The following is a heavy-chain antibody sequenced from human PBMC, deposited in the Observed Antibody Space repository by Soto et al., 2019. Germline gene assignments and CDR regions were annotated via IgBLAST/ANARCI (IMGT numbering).Heavy chain of an antibody. CDR2: INNGNGDT. CDR3: VRDDSVRGDC. J-gene: IGHJ4*02. Sequence: QVQLVQSGAEEKKPGASVKVSCKASGYTFTTYSIHWVRQAPGQRHEWMGWINNGNGDTKYSQKFQGRVTNTRDTSASTAYMELSSLRSEDTAVYYCVRDDSVRGDCWGQGTLVTVSS. D-gene: IGHD3-10*01. V-gene: IGHV1-3*05. CDR1: GYTFTTYS.